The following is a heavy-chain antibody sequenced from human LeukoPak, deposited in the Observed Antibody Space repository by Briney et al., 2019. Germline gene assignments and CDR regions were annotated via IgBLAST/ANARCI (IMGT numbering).Heavy chain of an antibody. D-gene: IGHD6-13*01. J-gene: IGHJ3*02. CDR1: GFTISNYD. Sequence: SETLSLTCTASGFTISNYDWSWIRQPAGKGLEWVGYIYCGGSTKYNASLKRRVTITVDTSKNQFPLKLSSVTAADTAVYYCARLPLNSWQQLVLFSLGAFDIWGQGTMVTVSS. CDR3: ARLPLNSWQQLVLFSLGAFDI. CDR2: IYCGGST. V-gene: IGHV4-59*08.